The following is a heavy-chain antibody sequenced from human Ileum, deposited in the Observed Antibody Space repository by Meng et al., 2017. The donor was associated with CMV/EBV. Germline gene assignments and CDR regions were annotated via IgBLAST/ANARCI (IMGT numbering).Heavy chain of an antibody. CDR1: RFIFSSSW. J-gene: IGHJ4*02. CDR2: INQDGSVK. V-gene: IGHV3-7*01. Sequence: GESLKISCAASRFIFSSSWMSWVRQAPGRGLEWVALINQDGSVKYSVDSVKGRFTISRDNAKNSLYLQMNSLGAEDTAVYYCARDPYHGALDYWGQGTLVTVSS. D-gene: IGHD3-10*01. CDR3: ARDPYHGALDY.